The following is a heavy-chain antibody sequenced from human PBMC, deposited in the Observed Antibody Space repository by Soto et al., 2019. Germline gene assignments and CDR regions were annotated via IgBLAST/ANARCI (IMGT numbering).Heavy chain of an antibody. Sequence: QVQLVESGGGVVQPGMSLRLSCAASGFTLSSYAMHWARQAPGKGLEWVAVISYDGSSKYYADSVKGRFTISRDNSMSTRCLKMDSLRAEDPAVYYWAKQTLIPRSVGEYHFDYWGQGTRVTVSS. V-gene: IGHV3-30-3*01. CDR3: AKQTLIPRSVGEYHFDY. CDR1: GFTLSSYA. J-gene: IGHJ4*02. CDR2: ISYDGSSK. D-gene: IGHD3-16*01.